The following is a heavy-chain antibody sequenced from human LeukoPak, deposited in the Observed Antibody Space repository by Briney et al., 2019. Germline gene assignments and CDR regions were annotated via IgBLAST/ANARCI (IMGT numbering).Heavy chain of an antibody. CDR3: ARALVVSSSWYLTSGDAFDI. Sequence: SETLSITCTVSDGSISSYYWSWIRQPPGKGLEWIGYIYYSGSTNYNPSLKSRVTISVDTSKNQFSLKLSSVTAADTAVYYCARALVVSSSWYLTSGDAFDIWGQGTMVTVSS. CDR2: IYYSGST. D-gene: IGHD6-13*01. J-gene: IGHJ3*02. V-gene: IGHV4-59*01. CDR1: DGSISSYY.